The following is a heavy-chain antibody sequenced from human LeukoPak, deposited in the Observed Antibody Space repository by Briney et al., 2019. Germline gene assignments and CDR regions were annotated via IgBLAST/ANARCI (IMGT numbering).Heavy chain of an antibody. D-gene: IGHD3-10*01. V-gene: IGHV4-61*02. CDR2: IYTSGST. Sequence: SETLSLTCTVSGGSISSGSYYWSWIRQPAGTGLEWIGRIYTSGSTNYNPSLKSRVTISVDTSKNQFSLKLNSVTAADTAVYYCARGNLFYYYYMDIWGKGTTVTVSS. J-gene: IGHJ6*03. CDR1: GGSISSGSYY. CDR3: ARGNLFYYYYMDI.